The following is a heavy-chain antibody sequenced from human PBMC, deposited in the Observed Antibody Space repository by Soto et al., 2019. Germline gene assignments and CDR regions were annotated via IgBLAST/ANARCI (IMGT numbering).Heavy chain of an antibody. J-gene: IGHJ6*02. V-gene: IGHV3-49*03. CDR2: IRSKAYGGTT. D-gene: IGHD6-13*01. Sequence: GGSLRLSCTASGFTFGDYAMSWFRQAPGKGLEWVGFIRSKAYGGTTEYAASVKGRFTISRDDSKSIAYLQMNSLKTEDTAVYYCTRDSGESSSWYRYYYYGRAVWGQGPTVTVSS. CDR1: GFTFGDYA. CDR3: TRDSGESSSWYRYYYYGRAV.